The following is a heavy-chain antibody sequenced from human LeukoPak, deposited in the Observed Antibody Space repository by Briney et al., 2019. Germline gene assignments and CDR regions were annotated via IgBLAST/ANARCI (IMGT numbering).Heavy chain of an antibody. Sequence: ASVKVSCKASGYTFTSYDINWVRQATGQGLEWMGWMNPNSGNTGYAQKFQGRVTMTRNTSISTAYMELSSLRSEDTAVYYCARVSSSGWYNYYYYYGMDVWGQGTTVTVSS. CDR1: GYTFTSYD. CDR3: ARVSSSGWYNYYYYYGMDV. D-gene: IGHD6-19*01. CDR2: MNPNSGNT. V-gene: IGHV1-8*01. J-gene: IGHJ6*02.